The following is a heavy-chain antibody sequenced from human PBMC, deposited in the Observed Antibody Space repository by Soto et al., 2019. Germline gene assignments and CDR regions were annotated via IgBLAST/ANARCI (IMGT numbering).Heavy chain of an antibody. CDR3: ARDRKGSSCEIGAFDI. J-gene: IGHJ3*02. V-gene: IGHV1-69*08. CDR2: IIPILGIA. CDR1: GGTFSSYT. Sequence: QVQLVQSGAEVKKPGSSVKVSCKASGGTFSSYTISWVRHAPGQGLELMGRIIPILGIANYAQKFQGRVTITADKSTSTAYMEMSSLRSEDTAVYYCARDRKGSSCEIGAFDIWGEGTMVIVSS. D-gene: IGHD6-13*01.